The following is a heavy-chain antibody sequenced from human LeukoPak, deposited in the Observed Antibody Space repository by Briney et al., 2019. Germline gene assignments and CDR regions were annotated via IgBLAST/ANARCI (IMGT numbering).Heavy chain of an antibody. D-gene: IGHD6-13*01. CDR1: GFIFSSYA. V-gene: IGHV3-23*01. CDR2: ISGSGGTT. J-gene: IGHJ4*02. CDR3: ARSRQLFSYYFDY. Sequence: PGGSLRLSCAASGFIFSSYAMSWVRQAPGKGLEWVSGISGSGGTTYYADSVKGRFTISRDNSKNTLYLQMNSLRAEDTAAYYCARSRQLFSYYFDYWGQGTLVTVSS.